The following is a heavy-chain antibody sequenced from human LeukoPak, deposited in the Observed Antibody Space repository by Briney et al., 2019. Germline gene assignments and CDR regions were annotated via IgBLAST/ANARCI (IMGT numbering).Heavy chain of an antibody. CDR2: INHSGSA. Sequence: PSETLSLTCAVYGGSFSGYYWSWIRQPPGKGLEWIGEINHSGSANYNPSLKSRVTISVDTSKNQFPLKLSSVTAADTAVYYCARDRYSGSYGMDVWGQGTTVTVSS. D-gene: IGHD6-19*01. V-gene: IGHV4-34*01. CDR3: ARDRYSGSYGMDV. J-gene: IGHJ6*02. CDR1: GGSFSGYY.